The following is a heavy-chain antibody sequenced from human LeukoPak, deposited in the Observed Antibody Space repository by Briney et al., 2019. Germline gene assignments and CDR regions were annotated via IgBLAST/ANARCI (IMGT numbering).Heavy chain of an antibody. CDR2: INPSGGST. V-gene: IGHV1-46*01. J-gene: IGHJ6*02. D-gene: IGHD5-12*01. CDR3: ARGVGPIVATITGYYYGMDV. CDR1: GYTFTSYY. Sequence: ASVKVSCKASGYTFTSYYMHWVRQAPGQGLEWMGIINPSGGSTSYAQKFQGRVTMTRDTSTSTVYMELSSLRSEDTAVYYCARGVGPIVATITGYYYGMDVWGQGTTVTVSS.